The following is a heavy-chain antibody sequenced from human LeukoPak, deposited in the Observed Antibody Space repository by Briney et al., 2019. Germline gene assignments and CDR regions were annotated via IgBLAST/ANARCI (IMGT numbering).Heavy chain of an antibody. J-gene: IGHJ4*02. CDR3: ARETGSVGATEDY. CDR2: INPSGGST. Sequence: ASVKVSCKTSGYTFTGYYMHWVRQAPGQGLEWMGIINPSGGSTSYAQKFQGRVTMTRDMSTSTVYMELSSLRSEDTAVYYCARETGSVGATEDYWGQGTLVTVSS. V-gene: IGHV1-46*01. CDR1: GYTFTGYY. D-gene: IGHD1-26*01.